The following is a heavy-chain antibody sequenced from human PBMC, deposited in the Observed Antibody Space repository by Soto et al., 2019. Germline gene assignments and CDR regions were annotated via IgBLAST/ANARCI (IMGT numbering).Heavy chain of an antibody. Sequence: ASVKVSCKVSGYTLTELSMHWVRQAPGKGLEWMGGFDPEDGETIYAQKFQGRVTMTEDTSTDTAYMELSSLRSEDTAVYYCATDSALYSSGWYGWFDPWGQGTLVTVSS. J-gene: IGHJ5*02. CDR1: GYTLTELS. CDR2: FDPEDGET. D-gene: IGHD6-19*01. CDR3: ATDSALYSSGWYGWFDP. V-gene: IGHV1-24*01.